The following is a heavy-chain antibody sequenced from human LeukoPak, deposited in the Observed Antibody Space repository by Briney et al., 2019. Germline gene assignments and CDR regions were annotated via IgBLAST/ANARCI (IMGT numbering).Heavy chain of an antibody. J-gene: IGHJ4*02. Sequence: GASVKVSCKASGFTFTNYGISWVRQAPGQGLEWMGWISAYNGDTNYAQKLQGRVTMTTDTSTSTAYMELRSLRSDDTAVYYCARDKRQWAVGATSDYWGQGTLVTVSS. CDR3: ARDKRQWAVGATSDY. CDR2: ISAYNGDT. D-gene: IGHD1-26*01. V-gene: IGHV1-18*01. CDR1: GFTFTNYG.